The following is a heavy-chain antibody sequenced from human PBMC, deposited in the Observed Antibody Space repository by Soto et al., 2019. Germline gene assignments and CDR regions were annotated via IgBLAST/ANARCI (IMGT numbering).Heavy chain of an antibody. Sequence: GWSLRLSCASSIYTFKSHGLSWVRQAPGKGLEWVSTIDSSGVNTHYADSVKGRFTISRDNSRNTLHLQMHDLRADDTALYYCVSWVSAHFDYWGQGTVVTVSS. CDR1: IYTFKSHG. CDR3: VSWVSAHFDY. J-gene: IGHJ4*02. D-gene: IGHD3-16*01. V-gene: IGHV3-23*01. CDR2: IDSSGVNT.